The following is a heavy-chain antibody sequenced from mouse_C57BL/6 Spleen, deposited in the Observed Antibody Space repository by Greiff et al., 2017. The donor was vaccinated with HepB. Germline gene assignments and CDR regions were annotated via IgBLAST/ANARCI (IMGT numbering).Heavy chain of an antibody. CDR3: AGDDYDDGGVAY. V-gene: IGHV1-53*01. J-gene: IGHJ3*01. Sequence: QVQLQQPGTELVKPGASVKLSCKASGYTFTSYWMHWVKQRPGQGLEWIGNINPSNGGTNYNEKFKSKATLTVDKSSSTAYMQLSSLTSEDSAVYDCAGDDYDDGGVAYWGQGTLVTVSA. CDR1: GYTFTSYW. D-gene: IGHD2-4*01. CDR2: INPSNGGT.